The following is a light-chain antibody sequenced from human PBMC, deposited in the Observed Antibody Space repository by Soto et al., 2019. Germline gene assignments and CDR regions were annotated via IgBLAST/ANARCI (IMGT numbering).Light chain of an antibody. J-gene: IGKJ4*01. CDR3: PQYDSSPPT. Sequence: ESVLTQSPGTLSLSPGERATLSCRASQSVSSSYLAWSQQKPGQAPRLLINGASSRATGIPGRFSGSGSGTDFTLTVSRLEPEDFAVFCRPQYDSSPPTFGVGTKVDIK. CDR1: QSVSSSY. CDR2: GAS. V-gene: IGKV3-20*01.